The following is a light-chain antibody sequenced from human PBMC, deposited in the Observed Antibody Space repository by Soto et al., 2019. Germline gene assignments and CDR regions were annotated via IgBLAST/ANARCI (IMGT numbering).Light chain of an antibody. Sequence: QSVLTQPASVSGSPGQSITISCTGNSSDVGGYNYVSWYQQHPGKAPKLMIYDVSNRPSGVSNRFSGSKSGNTASLTISWLQAEDEADYYCSSYTSSSTLYVFGTGTKVTVL. CDR1: SSDVGGYNY. CDR3: SSYTSSSTLYV. J-gene: IGLJ1*01. CDR2: DVS. V-gene: IGLV2-14*01.